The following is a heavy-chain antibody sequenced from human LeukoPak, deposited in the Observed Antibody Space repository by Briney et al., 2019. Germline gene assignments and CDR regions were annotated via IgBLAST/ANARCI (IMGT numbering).Heavy chain of an antibody. Sequence: SQTLSLTCTVSGGSISSGGYYWSWIRQHPGKGLEWIGYIYYSGSTYYNPSLKSRVTISVDTSKNQFSLKLSSVTAADTAVYYCARDFDKTYYYDSSGYAAAFDIWGQGTMVTVSS. J-gene: IGHJ3*02. CDR3: ARDFDKTYYYDSSGYAAAFDI. CDR2: IYYSGST. V-gene: IGHV4-31*03. CDR1: GGSISSGGYY. D-gene: IGHD3-22*01.